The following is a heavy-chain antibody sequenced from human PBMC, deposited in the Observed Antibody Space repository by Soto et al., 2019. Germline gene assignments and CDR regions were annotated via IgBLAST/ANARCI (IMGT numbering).Heavy chain of an antibody. CDR3: ARCTLLWFAHGMDV. CDR2: IIPIFGTA. J-gene: IGHJ6*02. Sequence: QVQLVQSGAEVKKPGSSVKVSCKASGGTFSSYAISWVRQAPGQGLEWMGGIIPIFGTANYAQKFQGRVTXXAXEXXSTAYMELSSLRAEDTAVYYCARCTLLWFAHGMDVWGQGTTVTVSS. V-gene: IGHV1-69*12. CDR1: GGTFSSYA. D-gene: IGHD3-10*01.